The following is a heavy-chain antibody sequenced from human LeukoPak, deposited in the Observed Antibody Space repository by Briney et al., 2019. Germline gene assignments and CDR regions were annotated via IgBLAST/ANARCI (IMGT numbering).Heavy chain of an antibody. V-gene: IGHV4-34*01. CDR1: GGSFSGYY. CDR2: INHSGST. D-gene: IGHD2-8*01. Sequence: SETLSLTCAVYGGSFSGYYWSRIRQPPGKGLEWIGEINHSGSTNYNPSLKSRVTISVDTSKNQFSLKLSSVTAAGTAVYYCARTQGGSLLYYKSFDPWGQGTLVTVSS. J-gene: IGHJ5*02. CDR3: ARTQGGSLLYYKSFDP.